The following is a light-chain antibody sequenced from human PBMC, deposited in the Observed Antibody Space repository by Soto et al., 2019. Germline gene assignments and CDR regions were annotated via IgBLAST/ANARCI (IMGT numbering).Light chain of an antibody. V-gene: IGKV1-39*01. CDR2: AAS. CDR1: QSISNY. CDR3: QPSHIVLT. Sequence: QVPPSASALTSCRGHSLTNTFRASQSISNYLNWYQQKPGKAPKVLIYAASSLQSGVPLRFSGSGSGTDFTVTIISLQPEDIATYYCQPSHIVLTSSGATNVDIK. J-gene: IGKJ4*01.